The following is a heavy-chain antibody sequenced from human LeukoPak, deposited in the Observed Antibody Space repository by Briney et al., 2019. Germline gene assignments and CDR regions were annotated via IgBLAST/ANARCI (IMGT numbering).Heavy chain of an antibody. V-gene: IGHV3-23*01. CDR1: GFTFSIYA. D-gene: IGHD4-17*01. Sequence: GGSLRLSCAASGFTFSIYAMSWVRQAPGKGLEWVSAISGSGGSTYYADSVKGRFTISRDNSKNTLYLQMNSLRAEDTAVYYCAKAGGNYGDYYFDYWGQGTLVTVSS. J-gene: IGHJ4*02. CDR2: ISGSGGST. CDR3: AKAGGNYGDYYFDY.